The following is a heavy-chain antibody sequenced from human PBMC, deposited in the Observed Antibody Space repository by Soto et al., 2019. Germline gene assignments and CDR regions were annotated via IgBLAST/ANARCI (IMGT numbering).Heavy chain of an antibody. CDR1: GFTFSDYA. CDR3: AKGGRQWLVTSAVNY. J-gene: IGHJ4*02. CDR2: VSHDGRNT. Sequence: VQLVESGGGVVQPGRSLRLSCAASGFTFSDYAMHWVRQAPGKGLEWVAVVSHDGRNTHYADSVKGRFTISRDSSKNPVSLERASLRAEDTAVYYCAKGGRQWLVTSAVNYWGQGALVTVSS. D-gene: IGHD6-19*01. V-gene: IGHV3-30*18.